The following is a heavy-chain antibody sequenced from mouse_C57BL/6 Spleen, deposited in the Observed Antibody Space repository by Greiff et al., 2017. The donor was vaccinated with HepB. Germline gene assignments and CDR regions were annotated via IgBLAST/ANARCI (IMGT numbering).Heavy chain of an antibody. CDR3: ARGGITTVVAPYAMDY. D-gene: IGHD1-1*01. CDR1: GYTFTSYG. J-gene: IGHJ4*01. V-gene: IGHV1-81*01. Sequence: LQESGAELARPGASVKLSCKASGYTFTSYGISWVKQRTGQGLEWIGEIYPRSGNTYYNEKFKGKATLTADKSSSTAYMELRSLTSEDSAVYFCARGGITTVVAPYAMDYWGQGTSVTVSS. CDR2: IYPRSGNT.